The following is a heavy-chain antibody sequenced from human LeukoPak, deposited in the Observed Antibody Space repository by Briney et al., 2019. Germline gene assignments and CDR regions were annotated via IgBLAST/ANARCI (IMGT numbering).Heavy chain of an antibody. V-gene: IGHV3-48*03. CDR3: ARGPTFDC. CDR1: RITFSNFE. J-gene: IGHJ4*02. Sequence: GGSLRLSCAASRITFSNFELNWVRQAPGKGLKWVSYISSNETIYYADSVKGRFTISRDNSKNTLYLQMNSLRVEDTAVYFCARGPTFDCWGQGTLLTVSS. D-gene: IGHD4-11*01. CDR2: ISSNETI.